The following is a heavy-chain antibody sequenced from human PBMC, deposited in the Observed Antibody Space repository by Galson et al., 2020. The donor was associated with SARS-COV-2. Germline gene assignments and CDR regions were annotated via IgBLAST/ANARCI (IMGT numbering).Heavy chain of an antibody. CDR2: ISKDGGNK. V-gene: IGHV3-30*04. D-gene: IGHD6-19*01. Sequence: GESLKISCAASGFTFSSYVMHWVRQAPGKGLEWVAVISKDGGNKYYADSVKGRFTISRDNFKNTLYLQVNSLRAEDTAVYYCAREYGSGWVYFDYWGQGTLVTVSS. CDR3: AREYGSGWVYFDY. CDR1: GFTFSSYV. J-gene: IGHJ4*02.